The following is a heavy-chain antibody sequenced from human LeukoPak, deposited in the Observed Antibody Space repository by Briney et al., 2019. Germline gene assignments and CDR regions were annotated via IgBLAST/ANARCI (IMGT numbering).Heavy chain of an antibody. CDR2: INHSGST. Sequence: SETLSLTCAVYGGSFSGYYWSWIRQPPGKGLEWIGEINHSGSTNYNPSLKSRVTISVDTSKNQFSLKLSSVTAADTAVCYCARVGVTMVRGAHYYYYGMDVWGQGTTVTVSS. D-gene: IGHD3-10*01. CDR1: GGSFSGYY. J-gene: IGHJ6*02. CDR3: ARVGVTMVRGAHYYYYGMDV. V-gene: IGHV4-34*01.